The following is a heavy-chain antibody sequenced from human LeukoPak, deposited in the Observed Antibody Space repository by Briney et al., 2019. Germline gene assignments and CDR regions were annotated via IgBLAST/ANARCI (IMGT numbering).Heavy chain of an antibody. J-gene: IGHJ4*02. V-gene: IGHV3-72*01. Sequence: GGSLRLSCADSVFILSDHYMVWVRQAPENGLEWGGRTRNKANSYTTEYAASVKGRFTISRDDSKNSLYLQMNSLKTEDTAVYYCAREVLGYDSSGYDYIGYYVDYWGQGTLVTVSS. CDR1: VFILSDHY. D-gene: IGHD3-22*01. CDR3: AREVLGYDSSGYDYIGYYVDY. CDR2: TRNKANSYTT.